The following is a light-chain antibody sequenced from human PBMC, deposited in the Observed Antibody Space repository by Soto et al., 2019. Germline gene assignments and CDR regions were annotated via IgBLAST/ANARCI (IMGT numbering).Light chain of an antibody. CDR3: QSYDSSLSGWV. J-gene: IGLJ1*01. V-gene: IGLV1-40*01. CDR1: SSNIGAGYD. CDR2: GNS. Sequence: QSVLTQPPSVSGAPGQRATISCTGSSSNIGAGYDVHWYQQLPGTAPKLLIYGNSNRPSGVPDRFSGSKSGTSASLAITGLQAEDEADYYCQSYDSSLSGWVFGTGTKV.